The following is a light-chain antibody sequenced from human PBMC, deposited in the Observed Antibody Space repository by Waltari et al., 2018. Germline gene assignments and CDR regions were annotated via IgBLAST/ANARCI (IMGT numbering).Light chain of an antibody. CDR3: YSTDSTGNHVV. CDR1: AFPKKS. V-gene: IGLV3-10*01. Sequence: SYELPQPPSVSVPPGHTARNTCSGDAFPKKSALWYQQMSGQAPVLLILDDNKRPSRAPERFSGSSSGIMATLTISGAQVEDEADYYCYSTDSTGNHVVFGGGTKLTVL. J-gene: IGLJ2*01. CDR2: DDN.